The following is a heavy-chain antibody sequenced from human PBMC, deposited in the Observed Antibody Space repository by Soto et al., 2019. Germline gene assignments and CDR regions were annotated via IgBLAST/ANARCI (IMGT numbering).Heavy chain of an antibody. CDR1: GFTFTSYW. Sequence: PGESLKISCKGSGFTFTSYWIAWVRQMPGKGLEWMGIIYPGDSDSSYSPSFQGQVTISADKSINTAYLHWSSLKASDTAIYYCAKHEGYCSTTTCSNFDYWGQGTRVTVSA. CDR3: AKHEGYCSTTTCSNFDY. CDR2: IYPGDSDS. D-gene: IGHD2-2*01. V-gene: IGHV5-51*01. J-gene: IGHJ4*02.